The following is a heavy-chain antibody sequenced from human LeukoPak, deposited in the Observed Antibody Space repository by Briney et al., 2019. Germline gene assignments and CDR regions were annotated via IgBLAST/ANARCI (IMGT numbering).Heavy chain of an antibody. CDR3: ARGAPYDFSDY. CDR2: IDPSGGST. Sequence: ASVKVSCKASGYTFTSYYMHWVRQAPGQGLEWMGIIDPSGGSTSYAQKFQGRVTMTRDTSISTAYMELSRLRSDDTAVYYCARGAPYDFSDYWGQGTLVTVSS. CDR1: GYTFTSYY. V-gene: IGHV1-46*01. D-gene: IGHD3/OR15-3a*01. J-gene: IGHJ4*02.